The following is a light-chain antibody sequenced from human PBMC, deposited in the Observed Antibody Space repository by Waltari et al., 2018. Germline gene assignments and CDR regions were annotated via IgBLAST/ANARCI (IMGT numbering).Light chain of an antibody. CDR3: QHYLRLPVS. V-gene: IGKV3-20*01. J-gene: IGKJ1*01. CDR2: GAS. CDR1: QSVGRT. Sequence: EIVLTQSPGTLSLSPGERATLSCRASQSVGRTLAWYQQRPGQAPRLLMYGASIRAADIPDRSVGSGSGTDFSLNINRLEPEDFAVYYCQHYLRLPVSFGQGTKVEIK.